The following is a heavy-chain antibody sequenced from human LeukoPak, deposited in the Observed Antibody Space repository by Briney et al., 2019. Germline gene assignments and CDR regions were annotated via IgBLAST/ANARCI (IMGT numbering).Heavy chain of an antibody. J-gene: IGHJ4*02. CDR2: INPNSGGT. V-gene: IGHV1-2*02. CDR3: ARVNVYDYVWGSYRPTFDY. CDR1: GYTFTGYY. D-gene: IGHD3-16*02. Sequence: ASVKVSCKASGYTFTGYYMHWVRQAPGQGLEWMGWINPNSGGTNYAQKFQGRVTMTRDTSISSAYMELSRLRSDDTAVYYCARVNVYDYVWGSYRPTFDYWGQGTLVTVSS.